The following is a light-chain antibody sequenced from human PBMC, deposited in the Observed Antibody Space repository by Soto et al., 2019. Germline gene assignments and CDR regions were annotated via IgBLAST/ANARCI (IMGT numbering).Light chain of an antibody. CDR3: QQYNNFPYT. Sequence: DIQMTQSPSTRSASVGDRVTITCRASQSISTWLAWYQQKPGRAPKLLIYKASSLQSGVPSRFSGSGSGTEFTLTISSLQPDDFATYHCQQYNNFPYTFGQGTRLEIK. CDR2: KAS. J-gene: IGKJ2*01. V-gene: IGKV1-5*03. CDR1: QSISTW.